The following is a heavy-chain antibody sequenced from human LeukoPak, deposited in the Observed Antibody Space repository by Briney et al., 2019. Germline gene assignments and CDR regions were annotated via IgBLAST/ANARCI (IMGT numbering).Heavy chain of an antibody. V-gene: IGHV1-2*02. D-gene: IGHD2-15*01. J-gene: IGHJ5*02. CDR2: INPNSGGT. CDR1: GHTFTVYY. Sequence: GASVTVSFTSSGHTFTVYYIHWVRHAPGQGLEWMGWINPNSGGTKYAQNFQGRVTMTRDTSSSTAHMELSRLRSDDTAVYYCARGDCSVSGCHGGNWFDPGGQGTLVTVSS. CDR3: ARGDCSVSGCHGGNWFDP.